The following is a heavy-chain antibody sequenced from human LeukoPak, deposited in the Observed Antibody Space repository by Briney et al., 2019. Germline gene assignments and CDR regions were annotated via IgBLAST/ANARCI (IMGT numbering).Heavy chain of an antibody. CDR2: IYYNGDT. CDR1: GDSITGYS. CDR3: ARGYVEMATVVNWFDP. D-gene: IGHD5-24*01. V-gene: IGHV4-59*01. Sequence: SETLSLTCSVSGDSITGYSWSWIRQTPGKGLEWIGYIYYNGDTHYNPSLNSRLSISVDTPNNQFSLNLRSVTAADTAVYYCARGYVEMATVVNWFDPWGQGTLVTVSS. J-gene: IGHJ5*02.